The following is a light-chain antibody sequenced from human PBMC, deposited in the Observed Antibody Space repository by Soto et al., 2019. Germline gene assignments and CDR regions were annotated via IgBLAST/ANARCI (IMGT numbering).Light chain of an antibody. CDR1: QTVSST. CDR3: QQYGSSPWT. J-gene: IGKJ1*01. Sequence: EIVLTQSPATLSSSPGERATLSCRASQTVSSTLAWYQQKPGQAPRLLIYGVSTRATGIPARFSGSGSGTDFTLTISRLEPEDFAVYYCQQYGSSPWTFGQGTKVDIK. CDR2: GVS. V-gene: IGKV3-20*01.